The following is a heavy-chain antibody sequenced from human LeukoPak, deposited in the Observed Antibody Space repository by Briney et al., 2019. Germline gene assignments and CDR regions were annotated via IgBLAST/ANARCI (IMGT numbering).Heavy chain of an antibody. J-gene: IGHJ5*02. D-gene: IGHD3-10*01. CDR1: GYTFTDYY. CDR2: INPNSGGT. CDR3: ARGGSGSYFSWLDP. V-gene: IGHV1-2*02. Sequence: ASVKLSCKASGYTFTDYYIHWVRQAPGQGLECMGWINPNSGGTNYAQKFQGRVTMTRDTSISTAYMELSRLRSDDTAVYYCARGGSGSYFSWLDPWGQGTLVTVSS.